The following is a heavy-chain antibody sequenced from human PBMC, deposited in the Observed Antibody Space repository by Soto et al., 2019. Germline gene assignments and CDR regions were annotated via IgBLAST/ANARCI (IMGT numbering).Heavy chain of an antibody. CDR3: ARHIRYYGSELFDY. V-gene: IGHV4-39*01. D-gene: IGHD3-10*01. CDR2: IYYSGST. J-gene: IGHJ4*01. CDR1: GGSISSSSYY. Sequence: QLQLQESGPGLVKPSETLSLTCTVSGGSISSSSYYWGWIRQPPGKGLEWIGSIYYSGSTYYNPSLKSRVTISVDTSKNQFSLKLSSVTAADTAVYYCARHIRYYGSELFDYWGQEPWSPSPQ.